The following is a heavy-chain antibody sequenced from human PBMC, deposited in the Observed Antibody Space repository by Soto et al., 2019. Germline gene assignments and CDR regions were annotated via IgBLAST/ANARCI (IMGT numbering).Heavy chain of an antibody. D-gene: IGHD3-22*01. CDR3: ARDAEGYDSSGYRRAFDI. Sequence: QVQLQESGPGLVKPSETLSLTCTVSGGSISSYYWSWIRQPPGKGLEWIGYIYYSGSTNYNPSLKSRVTISVDTSKNQFSLKLSSVTAADTAVYYCARDAEGYDSSGYRRAFDIWGQGTMVTVSS. V-gene: IGHV4-59*01. J-gene: IGHJ3*02. CDR2: IYYSGST. CDR1: GGSISSYY.